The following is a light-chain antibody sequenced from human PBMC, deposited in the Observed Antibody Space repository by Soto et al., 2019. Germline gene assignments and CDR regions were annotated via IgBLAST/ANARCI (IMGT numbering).Light chain of an antibody. CDR3: QQYTGPPTT. V-gene: IGKV3-20*01. CDR2: GAS. CDR1: QTVSSNY. J-gene: IGKJ5*01. Sequence: THSPYTVALSAGDRVTRSCSASQTVSSNYLAWCQQRPGQAPRLLIYGASTRAAGIPDRFSGSGSGTDFTLTITRLEPEDSAVYFCQQYTGPPTTLGQGTRLEIK.